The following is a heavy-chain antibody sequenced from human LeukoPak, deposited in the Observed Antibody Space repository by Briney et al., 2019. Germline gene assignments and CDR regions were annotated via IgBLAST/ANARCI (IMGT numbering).Heavy chain of an antibody. J-gene: IGHJ3*02. V-gene: IGHV5-51*01. CDR2: IYPGDSDT. CDR3: ARPRYGSGSYYRTPADAFDI. Sequence: GESLKISCKGSGYSFTSYWIGWVRQMPGKGLEWMWIIYPGDSDTRYSPSFQGQVTISADKAISTAYLQWSSLKASDTTMYYCARPRYGSGSYYRTPADAFDIWGQGTMVTVSS. D-gene: IGHD3-10*01. CDR1: GYSFTSYW.